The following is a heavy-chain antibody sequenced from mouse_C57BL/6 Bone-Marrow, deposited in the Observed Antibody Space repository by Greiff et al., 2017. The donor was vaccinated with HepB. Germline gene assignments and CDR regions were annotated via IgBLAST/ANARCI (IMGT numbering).Heavy chain of an antibody. CDR3: ARGYYGYSYYAMDY. CDR1: GFTFSDYG. V-gene: IGHV5-17*01. Sequence: EVQGVESGGGLVKPGGSLKLSCAASGFTFSDYGMHWVRQAPEKGLEWVAYISSGSSTIYYADTVKGRFTISRDNAKHTLFLQMTSLRSEDTAMYYCARGYYGYSYYAMDYWGQGTSVTVSS. CDR2: ISSGSSTI. D-gene: IGHD2-2*01. J-gene: IGHJ4*01.